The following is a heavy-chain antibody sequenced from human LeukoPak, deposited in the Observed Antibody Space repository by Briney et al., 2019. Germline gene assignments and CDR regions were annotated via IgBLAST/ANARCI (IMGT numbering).Heavy chain of an antibody. CDR1: GYTFSGYY. Sequence: ASVKVSCKASGYTFSGYYMHWVRQAPGQGLEWMGWINPKSGGTNEAQKFHDRVTMTRDTSIRTAYMEVSRLRSDDTAVYYCARVVVLNFDYWGQGTLVTVSS. CDR2: INPKSGGT. D-gene: IGHD2/OR15-2a*01. J-gene: IGHJ4*02. CDR3: ARVVVLNFDY. V-gene: IGHV1-2*02.